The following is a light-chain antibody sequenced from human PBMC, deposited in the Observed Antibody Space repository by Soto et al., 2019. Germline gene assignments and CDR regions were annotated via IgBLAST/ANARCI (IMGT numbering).Light chain of an antibody. V-gene: IGKV1-39*01. CDR2: GAS. Sequence: DIQLTQSPFSLAASVGDRVTVSCRSSQSIDTFLNWYRHKPGKAPELLIFGASRLHSGVPSRFSGGGSGTEFTLNISSLQPEDFATYYCQQTYSTRALTFGGGTKVEI. J-gene: IGKJ4*01. CDR1: QSIDTF. CDR3: QQTYSTRALT.